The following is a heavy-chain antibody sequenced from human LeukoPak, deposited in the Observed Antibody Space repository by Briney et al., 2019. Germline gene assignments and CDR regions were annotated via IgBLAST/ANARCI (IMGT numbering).Heavy chain of an antibody. CDR1: GGSISSYF. D-gene: IGHD1-26*01. CDR3: ARTLSRWDPFDY. Sequence: SSETLSLTCTISGGSISSYFWSWIRQPPGKGLEWIGYIYYTGSTNYNPSLKSRVIISLDTSKNQFSLKLSPVTAADTAVYYCARTLSRWDPFDYWGQGTLVTVSS. J-gene: IGHJ4*02. V-gene: IGHV4-59*01. CDR2: IYYTGST.